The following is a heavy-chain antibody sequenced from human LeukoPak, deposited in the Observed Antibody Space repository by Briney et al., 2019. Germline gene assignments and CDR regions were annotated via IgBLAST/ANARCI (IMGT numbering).Heavy chain of an antibody. D-gene: IGHD7-27*01. CDR2: IYYSGSV. Sequence: PGTLSLTCVVSGGSISSSNCWSWVRQPPGKGLEWIGEIYYSGSVNYSPSIWSRVTISVDKSKNQFSLKLSSVTAADTAVYYCARVLDWGVYIEYWGQGTLVSVSS. V-gene: IGHV4-4*03. J-gene: IGHJ4*02. CDR3: ARVLDWGVYIEY. CDR1: GGSISSSNC.